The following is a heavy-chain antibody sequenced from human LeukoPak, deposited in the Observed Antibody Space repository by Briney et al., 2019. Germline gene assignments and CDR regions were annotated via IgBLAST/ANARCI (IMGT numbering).Heavy chain of an antibody. Sequence: SETLSLTCTVSGGSLSSISYYWGWIRQPPGKGLEWIGSIYYSGSTYYNPSFKSLVTISVDTSKNQFSLKLSSVTAADTAVYYCARAVIAAVTDAFDIWGQGTMATVSS. V-gene: IGHV4-39*07. D-gene: IGHD6-13*01. CDR1: GGSLSSISYY. CDR2: IYYSGST. CDR3: ARAVIAAVTDAFDI. J-gene: IGHJ3*02.